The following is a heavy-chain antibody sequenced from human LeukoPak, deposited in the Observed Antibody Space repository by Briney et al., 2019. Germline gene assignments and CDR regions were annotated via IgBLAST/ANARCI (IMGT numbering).Heavy chain of an antibody. CDR1: GYSFTGYF. V-gene: IGHV1-2*02. CDR3: AREVGVVVVVAATLSGWFDP. J-gene: IGHJ5*02. CDR2: IHPNSGGT. Sequence: EASVKVSCKASGYSFTGYFLHWVRQAPGQGLEWMGWIHPNSGGTNSAQKFQGRVTMTRDTSITTVYMELSSLRSDDTAVYYCAREVGVVVVVAATLSGWFDPWGQGTLVTVSS. D-gene: IGHD2-15*01.